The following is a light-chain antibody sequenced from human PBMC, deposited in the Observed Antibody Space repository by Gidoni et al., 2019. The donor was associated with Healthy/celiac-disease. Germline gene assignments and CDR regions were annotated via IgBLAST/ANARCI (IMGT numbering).Light chain of an antibody. CDR2: EVS. V-gene: IGLV2-14*01. Sequence: QSALTQPASASGSPGQSITISCTGTSSDVGGYNYVSWYQQHPGKAPKLMIYEVSNRPSGVSNRFSGSRSGNAASLTISGLQAEDEADYSCSSYTSSSTLVVFGGGTKLTVL. CDR1: SSDVGGYNY. CDR3: SSYTSSSTLVV. J-gene: IGLJ3*02.